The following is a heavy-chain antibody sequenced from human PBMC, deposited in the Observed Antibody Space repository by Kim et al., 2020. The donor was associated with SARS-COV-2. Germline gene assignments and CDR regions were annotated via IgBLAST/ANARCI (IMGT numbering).Heavy chain of an antibody. V-gene: IGHV4-34*01. Sequence: SETLSLTCAVYGDPVNGYYWSWIRQPPGKGLEWIGEINYDRSTNYKPSLKSRVTMSLDSAKSQFSLRLTPLTAADTAVYYCARGRYFDWLFHQSPHYFDYWGQGNLVTVSS. CDR3: ARGRYFDWLFHQSPHYFDY. J-gene: IGHJ4*02. D-gene: IGHD3-9*01. CDR1: GDPVNGYY. CDR2: INYDRST.